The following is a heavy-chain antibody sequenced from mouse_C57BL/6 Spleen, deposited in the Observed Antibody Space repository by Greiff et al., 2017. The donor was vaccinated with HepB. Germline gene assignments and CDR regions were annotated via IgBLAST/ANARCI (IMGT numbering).Heavy chain of an antibody. CDR3: ARPLYGNYAMDY. V-gene: IGHV1-80*01. CDR2: IYPGDGDT. J-gene: IGHJ4*01. D-gene: IGHD2-1*01. Sequence: QVQLKQSGAELVKPGASVKISCKASGYAFSSYWMNWVKQRPGKGLEWIGQIYPGDGDTNYNGKFKGKATLTADKSSSTAYMQLSSLTSEDSAVYFCARPLYGNYAMDYWGQGTSVTVSS. CDR1: GYAFSSYW.